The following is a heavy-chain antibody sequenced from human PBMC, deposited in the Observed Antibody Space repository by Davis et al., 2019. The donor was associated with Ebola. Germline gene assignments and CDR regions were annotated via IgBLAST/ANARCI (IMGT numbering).Heavy chain of an antibody. Sequence: ASVKVSCKASGYTFNSYAMHWVRQAPGQRLEWMGWINAGNGNTKYSQKFQGRVTITRDTSASTAYMELRSLRSDDTAVYYCARDPYGDYVTDYWGQGTLVTVSS. V-gene: IGHV1-3*01. J-gene: IGHJ4*02. CDR3: ARDPYGDYVTDY. D-gene: IGHD4-17*01. CDR1: GYTFNSYA. CDR2: INAGNGNT.